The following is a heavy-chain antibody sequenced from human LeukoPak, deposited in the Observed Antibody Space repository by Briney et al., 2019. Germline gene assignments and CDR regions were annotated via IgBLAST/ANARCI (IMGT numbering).Heavy chain of an antibody. Sequence: GSLRLSCAASGFTFSSYWMSWVRQPPGKGLEWIGEINHSGYTNYNPSLKSRVAISVDTSKNQFSLMLGSVTAADTAVYYCARGTSGWFNSWGQGTLVTVSS. D-gene: IGHD6-19*01. CDR3: ARGTSGWFNS. CDR2: INHSGYT. CDR1: GFTFSSYW. J-gene: IGHJ5*01. V-gene: IGHV4-34*01.